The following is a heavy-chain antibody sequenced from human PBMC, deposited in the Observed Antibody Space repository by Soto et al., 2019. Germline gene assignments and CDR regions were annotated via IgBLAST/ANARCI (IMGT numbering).Heavy chain of an antibody. Sequence: GESLKISCKGSGYSFTSYWIGWVRQMPGKGLEWMGIIYPGDSDTRYSPSFQGQVTISADKSISTAYLQWSSLKASDTAMYYCARIAAATLPVLYYSYYRIDVWGPATTVTV. CDR2: IYPGDSDT. J-gene: IGHJ6*02. CDR3: ARIAAATLPVLYYSYYRIDV. D-gene: IGHD6-6*01. CDR1: GYSFTSYW. V-gene: IGHV5-51*01.